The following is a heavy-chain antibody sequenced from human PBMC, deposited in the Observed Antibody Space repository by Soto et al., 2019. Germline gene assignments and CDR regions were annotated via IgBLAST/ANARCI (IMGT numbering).Heavy chain of an antibody. CDR3: ARARTVAVSGRTGGYYYYAMDL. CDR2: VIPRFGTT. J-gene: IGHJ6*02. CDR1: GGTFTSYS. D-gene: IGHD6-19*01. Sequence: QVQLEQSGAEVKRPGSSVKVSCRASGGTFTSYSINWVRRAPGQGPEWMGAVIPRFGTTTYAQRFEGRVTVIADASTSTVFVAMRGLRSEDTAVYFCARARTVAVSGRTGGYYYYAMDLWGQGTAVTVSS. V-gene: IGHV1-69*01.